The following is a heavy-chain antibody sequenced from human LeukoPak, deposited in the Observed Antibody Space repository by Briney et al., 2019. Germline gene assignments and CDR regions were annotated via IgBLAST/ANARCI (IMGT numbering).Heavy chain of an antibody. Sequence: NPGGSLRLSCAASGFTFSSYSMNWVRQAPGKGLEWVSSISSSSSYIYYADSVKGRFTISRDNAKNSLYLQMNSLRAEDTAVYYCARAGYSGRHYYYGMDVWGQGTTVTVSS. D-gene: IGHD5-12*01. V-gene: IGHV3-21*01. CDR1: GFTFSSYS. CDR3: ARAGYSGRHYYYGMDV. J-gene: IGHJ6*02. CDR2: ISSSSSYI.